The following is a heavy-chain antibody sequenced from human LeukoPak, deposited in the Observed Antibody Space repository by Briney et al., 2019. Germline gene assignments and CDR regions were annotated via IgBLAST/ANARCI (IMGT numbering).Heavy chain of an antibody. J-gene: IGHJ4*02. CDR2: IYTSGST. Sequence: PSETLSLTCTVSGGSISSYYWSWIRQPAGKGLEWIGRIYTSGSTNYNPSLKSRVTMSVDTSKNQFSLKLSSVTAADTAVYYCARDSLVGAYYYFDFWGQGTLVTASS. CDR1: GGSISSYY. V-gene: IGHV4-4*07. CDR3: ARDSLVGAYYYFDF. D-gene: IGHD1-26*01.